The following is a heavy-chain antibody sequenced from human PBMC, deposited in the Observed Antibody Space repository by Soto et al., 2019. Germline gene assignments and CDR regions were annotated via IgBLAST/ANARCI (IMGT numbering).Heavy chain of an antibody. V-gene: IGHV1-18*01. J-gene: IGHJ6*02. CDR1: RYTFASYA. Sequence: ASVKVSCKASRYTFASYAISWLRLDPGQGLEWMGWISAYNGNTNYAQKLQGRVSGTPDTSTSTAYMELRSLRSDDTAVYYCASSYYASGTPYYYGMDVWGQGTAVTVSS. CDR3: ASSYYASGTPYYYGMDV. CDR2: ISAYNGNT. D-gene: IGHD3-10*01.